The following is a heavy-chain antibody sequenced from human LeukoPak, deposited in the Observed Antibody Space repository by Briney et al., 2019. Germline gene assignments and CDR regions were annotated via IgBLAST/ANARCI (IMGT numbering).Heavy chain of an antibody. J-gene: IGHJ4*02. D-gene: IGHD1-26*01. Sequence: GASLKISCKGSGYFFTNYWIAWVRPMPGKRLEWMGIMYSGDSDTRYSPSFQGQVTISADKSISTAYLQWSSLKASDTAMYYCARVGPNVDYWGQGTLVTGSS. CDR3: ARVGPNVDY. CDR1: GYFFTNYW. V-gene: IGHV5-51*01. CDR2: MYSGDSDT.